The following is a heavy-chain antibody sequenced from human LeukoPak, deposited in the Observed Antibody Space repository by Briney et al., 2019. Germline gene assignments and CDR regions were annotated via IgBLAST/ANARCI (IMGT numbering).Heavy chain of an antibody. D-gene: IGHD3-10*01. CDR2: ISAYSGDT. V-gene: IGHV1-18*01. CDR3: ARDGGSGGYGMDV. J-gene: IGHJ6*02. Sequence: ASVKVSCKASGYTFTNYGITWVRQAPGQGLEWMGWISAYSGDTNYAQKLQGRVTMTTDTSTTTAYMELRSLRYDGTAVYYCARDGGSGGYGMDVWGQGTTVSVSS. CDR1: GYTFTNYG.